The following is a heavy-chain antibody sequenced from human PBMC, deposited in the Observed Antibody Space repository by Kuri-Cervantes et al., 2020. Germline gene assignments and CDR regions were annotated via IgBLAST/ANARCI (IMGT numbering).Heavy chain of an antibody. CDR3: ARHVQD. Sequence: SQTLSLTCAVYGGSFSGYYWSWIRQPPGKGLEWIGEINHRGSTNYKLSLKSRVTISVDTSKNQFSLKLSSVTAADTAVYYCARHVQDWGQGTLVTVSS. J-gene: IGHJ4*02. V-gene: IGHV4-34*01. CDR2: INHRGST. CDR1: GGSFSGYY. D-gene: IGHD1-1*01.